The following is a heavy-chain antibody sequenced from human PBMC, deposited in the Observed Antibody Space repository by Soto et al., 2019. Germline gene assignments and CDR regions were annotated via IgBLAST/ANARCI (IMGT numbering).Heavy chain of an antibody. J-gene: IGHJ6*04. CDR1: GFTFGRYA. Sequence: GGSLGLSCAAPGFTFGRYAMSWVRQAPGKELEEWAALIGSGGRTYYADSVKGRFTISRDTSENTLHLQMDSLRAEDTAVYYCARDDVLSDGGRCYGVRLDVWGKGNTVSVSS. D-gene: IGHD2-15*01. CDR2: LIGSGGRT. V-gene: IGHV3-23*01. CDR3: ARDDVLSDGGRCYGVRLDV.